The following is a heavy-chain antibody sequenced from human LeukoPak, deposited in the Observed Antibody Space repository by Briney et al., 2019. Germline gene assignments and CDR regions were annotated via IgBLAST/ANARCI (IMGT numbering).Heavy chain of an antibody. CDR2: ISSSGSTI. D-gene: IGHD5-18*01. CDR1: GFTFSDYY. V-gene: IGHV3-11*04. Sequence: GGSLRLSCAASGFTFSDYYMSWIRQAPGKGLEWVSYISSSGSTIYYADSVKGRFTISRDNAKNSLYLQMNSLRAEDTAVYYCARARSGYSYGSPGDYYYYMDVWGKGTTVTISS. CDR3: ARARSGYSYGSPGDYYYYMDV. J-gene: IGHJ6*03.